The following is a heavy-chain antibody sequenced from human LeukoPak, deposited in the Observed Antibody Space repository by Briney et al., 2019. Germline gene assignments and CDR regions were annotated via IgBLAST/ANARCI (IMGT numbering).Heavy chain of an antibody. CDR1: GYSFTSYW. J-gene: IGHJ4*02. V-gene: IGHV5-51*01. D-gene: IGHD1-26*01. CDR2: IYPGDSDT. CDR3: ARTRVGADQAYYFDY. Sequence: GESLKISCKGSGYSFTSYWIGWVRQMPGKGLEWMEIIYPGDSDTRYSPSFQGQVTISADKSISTAYLQWSSLKASDTAMYYCARTRVGADQAYYFDYWGQGTLVTVSS.